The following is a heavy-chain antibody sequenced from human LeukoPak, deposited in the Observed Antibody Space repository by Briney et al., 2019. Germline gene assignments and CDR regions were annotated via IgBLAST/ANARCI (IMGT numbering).Heavy chain of an antibody. Sequence: GGSLRLSCAASGFTFSSYAMHWVRQAPGKGLEWVAAISSSGDRTYFVDSVKGRFTTSRDNSKNTFYLQMNSLGAEDTAVYYCAKDSPRISVTGVEYFDHWGQGTLVTVSS. D-gene: IGHD4-11*01. V-gene: IGHV3-23*01. CDR1: GFTFSSYA. CDR3: AKDSPRISVTGVEYFDH. J-gene: IGHJ1*01. CDR2: ISSSGDRT.